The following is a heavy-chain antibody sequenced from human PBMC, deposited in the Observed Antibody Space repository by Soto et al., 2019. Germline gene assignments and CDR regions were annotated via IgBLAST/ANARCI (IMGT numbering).Heavy chain of an antibody. CDR2: INPNSGGT. D-gene: IGHD4-4*01. Sequence: ASVKVSCKASGYTFTGYYMHWVRQAPGQGLEWMGWINPNSGGTNYAQKFQGRVTMTRDTSISTAYMELSRLRSDDTAVYYCASSYSNYQFDYYYSYGMDVWGQGTTVTVSS. CDR1: GYTFTGYY. J-gene: IGHJ6*02. CDR3: ASSYSNYQFDYYYSYGMDV. V-gene: IGHV1-2*02.